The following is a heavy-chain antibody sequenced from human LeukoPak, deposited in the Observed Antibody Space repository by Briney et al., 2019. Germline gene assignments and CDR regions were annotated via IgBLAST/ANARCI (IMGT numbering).Heavy chain of an antibody. CDR2: INHSGSN. D-gene: IGHD2-2*01. Sequence: SETLSLTCAVYGGSFSGYYWSWIRQPPGKGLEWIGEINHSGSNNYNPSLKSRVTISVDTSKNQFSLKLSSVTAADTAVYYCARALPTGGIVVVPGTYGMDVWGQGTTVTVSS. CDR1: GGSFSGYY. J-gene: IGHJ6*02. V-gene: IGHV4-34*01. CDR3: ARALPTGGIVVVPGTYGMDV.